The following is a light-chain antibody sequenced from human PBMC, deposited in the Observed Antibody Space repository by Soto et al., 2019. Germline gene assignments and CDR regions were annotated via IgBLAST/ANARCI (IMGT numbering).Light chain of an antibody. CDR3: ATWDDSLNGPV. J-gene: IGLJ7*01. V-gene: IGLV1-44*01. CDR1: SSNIGSHT. Sequence: QSVLTQPPSASGTPGQRVTISCSGSSSNIGSHTVNWYQQVPGTTPKLLIFNNDQRPSGVPDRFSGSKSGTSASLAISGLQSEDEADYYCATWDDSLNGPVFGGGTQLTVL. CDR2: NND.